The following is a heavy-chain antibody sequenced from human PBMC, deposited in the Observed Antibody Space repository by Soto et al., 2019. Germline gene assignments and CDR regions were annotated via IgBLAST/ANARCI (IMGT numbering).Heavy chain of an antibody. V-gene: IGHV4-39*07. CDR1: GGSISSSCYC. CDR3: ARDPALVFGVVITYYYYGMDV. CDR2: INHSGST. Sequence: SETLSLTCTVSGGSISSSCYCWGRMRPPPGQGLEWIGDINHSGSTNYNPSLKSRVTISVDTSKNQFSLKLSSVTAADTAVYYCARDPALVFGVVITYYYYGMDVWGQGTTVTVSS. J-gene: IGHJ6*02. D-gene: IGHD3-3*01.